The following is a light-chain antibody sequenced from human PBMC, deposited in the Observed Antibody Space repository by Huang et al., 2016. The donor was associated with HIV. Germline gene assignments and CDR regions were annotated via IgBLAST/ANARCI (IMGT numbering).Light chain of an antibody. Sequence: IVMTHSPATLSVSPGERVTLSCRANRTVSTNLAWYQQRPGQAPSVLIYVSSTRATGIPARFSGSGSGTDFSLTISSLQSEDFALYYCHQYNNWLLSFGGGTRVDI. J-gene: IGKJ4*01. CDR2: VSS. V-gene: IGKV3-15*01. CDR3: HQYNNWLLS. CDR1: RTVSTN.